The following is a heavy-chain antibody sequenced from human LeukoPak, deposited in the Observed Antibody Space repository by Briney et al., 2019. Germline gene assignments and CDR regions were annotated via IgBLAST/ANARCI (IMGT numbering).Heavy chain of an antibody. CDR2: INPNSGGT. J-gene: IGHJ4*02. CDR3: ATPVGSSGILD. Sequence: RASVKVSCKASGYTFTGYYMHWVRQAPGQGLEWVGRINPNSGGTNYAQKFQGRVTMTRDTSISTAYMELSRLRSDDTAVYYCATPVGSSGILDWGQGTLVTVSS. CDR1: GYTFTGYY. D-gene: IGHD6-19*01. V-gene: IGHV1-2*06.